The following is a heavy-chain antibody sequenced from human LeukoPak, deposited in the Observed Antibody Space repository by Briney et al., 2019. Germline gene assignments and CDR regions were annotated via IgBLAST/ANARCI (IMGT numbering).Heavy chain of an antibody. CDR3: ARDRGNSHYYNMDV. CDR2: IPYDGSKK. V-gene: IGHV3-30*19. Sequence: GGSLRLSCAASGFTFSSYGMHWVRQAPGKGLEWVAVIPYDGSKKYYADSVKGRFTISRDNSRNTLYLQMNSLRVEDTAVFYCARDRGNSHYYNMDVWGQGTTVTVSS. J-gene: IGHJ6*02. CDR1: GFTFSSYG. D-gene: IGHD3-10*01.